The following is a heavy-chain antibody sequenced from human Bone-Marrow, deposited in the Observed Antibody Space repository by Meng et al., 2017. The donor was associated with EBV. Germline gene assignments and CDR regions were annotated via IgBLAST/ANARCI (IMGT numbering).Heavy chain of an antibody. D-gene: IGHD4-17*01. V-gene: IGHV3-21*01. Sequence: VQLVEXXXXXVKPGGXXXLSCAASGFTFSSYSMNWVRQAPGKGLEWVSSISSSSSYIYYTDSVKGRFTISRDNAKNSLYLQMNSLRAEDTAVYYCARSVTKEGYYFDYWGQGTLVTVSS. CDR1: GFTFSSYS. CDR2: ISSSSSYI. CDR3: ARSVTKEGYYFDY. J-gene: IGHJ4*02.